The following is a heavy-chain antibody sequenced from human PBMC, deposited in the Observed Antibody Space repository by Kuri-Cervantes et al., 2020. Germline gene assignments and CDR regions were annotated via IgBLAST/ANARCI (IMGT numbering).Heavy chain of an antibody. Sequence: GGSLRLSCAASGFTFSSYAMSWVRQAPGKGLEWVSGISVSDDSTYYADSVKGRFIISRDNSKNTLYLQMNSLRAEDTAVYYCARGLGAPGGDYYYYYMDVWGKGTTVTVSS. CDR1: GFTFSSYA. V-gene: IGHV3-23*01. CDR2: ISVSDDST. J-gene: IGHJ6*03. CDR3: ARGLGAPGGDYYYYYMDV. D-gene: IGHD3-16*01.